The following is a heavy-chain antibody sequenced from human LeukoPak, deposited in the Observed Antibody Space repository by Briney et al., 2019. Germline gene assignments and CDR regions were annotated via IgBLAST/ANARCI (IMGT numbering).Heavy chain of an antibody. CDR1: GFSLSTSGMC. V-gene: IGHV4-31*03. Sequence: SGPTLVNPTQTLTLTCTFSGFSLSTSGMCVSWIRQHPGKGLEWIGYIYYSGITYYNPSLKSRVTISVDTSKNQFSLNLSSVTAADTAVYYCARDGDCSSDSCYFDYWGQGILVTVSS. CDR2: IYYSGIT. CDR3: ARDGDCSSDSCYFDY. D-gene: IGHD2-2*01. J-gene: IGHJ4*02.